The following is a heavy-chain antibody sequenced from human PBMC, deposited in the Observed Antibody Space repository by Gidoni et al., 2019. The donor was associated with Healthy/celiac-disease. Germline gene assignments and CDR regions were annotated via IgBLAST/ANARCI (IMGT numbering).Heavy chain of an antibody. Sequence: QLQLQESGPGLVKPSETLSLTCTVSGGSISSSSYYWGWIRQPPGKGLEWIGSIYYSGSTYYNPSLKSRVTISVDTSKNQFCLKLSSVTAADTAVYYCAAGWGHFLEWFHPRIDAFDIWGQGTMVTVSS. CDR2: IYYSGST. CDR3: AAGWGHFLEWFHPRIDAFDI. CDR1: GGSISSSSYY. J-gene: IGHJ3*02. D-gene: IGHD3-3*01. V-gene: IGHV4-39*01.